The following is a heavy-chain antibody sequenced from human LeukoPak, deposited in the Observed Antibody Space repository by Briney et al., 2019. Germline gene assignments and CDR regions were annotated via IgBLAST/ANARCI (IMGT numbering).Heavy chain of an antibody. V-gene: IGHV4-59*12. CDR3: AKDTASGETTVVTMGKFDY. CDR1: GGSISSYY. Sequence: PSETLSLTCTVSGGSISSYYWSWIRQPPAKGLEWIGYIYYTWSTNYNPSLKSRVTISLDTSRNQFSLKLSSVTAADTAVYYCAKDTASGETTVVTMGKFDYWGQGNLVTVSS. J-gene: IGHJ4*02. CDR2: IYYTWST. D-gene: IGHD4-23*01.